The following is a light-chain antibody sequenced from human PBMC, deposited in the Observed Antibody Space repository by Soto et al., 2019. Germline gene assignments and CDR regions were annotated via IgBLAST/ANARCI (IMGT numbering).Light chain of an antibody. CDR3: QTWGTGIVV. CDR2: LNSDGSH. CDR1: SGHSSYA. Sequence: QPVLTQSPSASASLGASVKLTCTLSSGHSSYAIAWHQQQPERGPRYLMKLNSDGSHSKGDGIPDRFSGSRSGAEYYLTISSLQSDDEADYYCQTWGTGIVVFGGGTKLTVL. V-gene: IGLV4-69*01. J-gene: IGLJ2*01.